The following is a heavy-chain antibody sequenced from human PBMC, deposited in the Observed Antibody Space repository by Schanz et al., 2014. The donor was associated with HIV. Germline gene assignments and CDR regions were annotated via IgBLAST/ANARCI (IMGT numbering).Heavy chain of an antibody. V-gene: IGHV3-23*01. J-gene: IGHJ4*02. Sequence: EVQLLESGGGLVQPGGSLRLSCAASGLTFGSYAMSWVRQAPGKGLEWVSRISDSGGSTYYADSVKGRFTISRDNSKNTLYLQMNSLRAEDTAVYYCARAGVTDLFDHWGQGTLVTVSS. D-gene: IGHD2-21*02. CDR2: ISDSGGST. CDR3: ARAGVTDLFDH. CDR1: GLTFGSYA.